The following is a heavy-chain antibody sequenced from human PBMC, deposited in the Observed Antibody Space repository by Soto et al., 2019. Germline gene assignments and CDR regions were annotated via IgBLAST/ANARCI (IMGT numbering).Heavy chain of an antibody. J-gene: IGHJ6*02. Sequence: SETLSLTCSVSGASIRNYYWHWVRQLPGKGLEWIGYVYTPDYTRYNSSLKSRVTISVDTSKSQFSLRLNSVTAADTAVYYCASPAGHPGDFFYYNGMDVWGQGTTVTVSS. CDR3: ASPAGHPGDFFYYNGMDV. CDR2: VYTPDYT. V-gene: IGHV4-4*08. CDR1: GASIRNYY. D-gene: IGHD3-10*01.